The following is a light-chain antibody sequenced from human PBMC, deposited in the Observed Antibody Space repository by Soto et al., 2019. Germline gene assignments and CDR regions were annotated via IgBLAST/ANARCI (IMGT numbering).Light chain of an antibody. CDR2: AAS. CDR1: QSVSSSY. Sequence: EIVLTQSPGTLSLSPGERATLSCRASQSVSSSYLAWYQQKPGQAPRLLIYAASIRATGIPDRFSGSGSGTDFTLTISRLEPEDFAVYYCQQYGSSPVTFGPGTKVDIK. CDR3: QQYGSSPVT. V-gene: IGKV3-20*01. J-gene: IGKJ3*01.